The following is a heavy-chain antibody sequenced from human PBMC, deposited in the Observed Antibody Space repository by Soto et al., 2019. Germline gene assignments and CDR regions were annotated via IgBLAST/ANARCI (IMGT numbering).Heavy chain of an antibody. V-gene: IGHV4-34*01. CDR1: GGSFSGYY. CDR3: ARVCKGIAARYHYMDV. J-gene: IGHJ6*03. Sequence: SETLSLTCAVYGGSFSGYYWSWIRQPPGKGLEWIGEINHSGSTNYNPSLKSRVTISVDTSKNQFSLKLSSVTAADTAVYYCARVCKGIAARYHYMDVWGKGTTVT. CDR2: INHSGST. D-gene: IGHD6-6*01.